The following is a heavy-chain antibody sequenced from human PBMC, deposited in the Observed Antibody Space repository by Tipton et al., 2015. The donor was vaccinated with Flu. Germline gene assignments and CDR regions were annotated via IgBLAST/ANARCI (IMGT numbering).Heavy chain of an antibody. Sequence: TLSLTCIVSGDSIRSDYFWGWIRQPPGKGLEWIGQISRGGATYYNSSLQSRVTISVDSSRNRFSLKVRSVTAADTATYYCARRDYSNYVSQPKNWFDLWGQGILVTVSS. D-gene: IGHD4-11*01. CDR1: GDSIRSDYF. CDR3: ARRDYSNYVSQPKNWFDL. V-gene: IGHV4-38-2*02. CDR2: ISRGGAT. J-gene: IGHJ5*02.